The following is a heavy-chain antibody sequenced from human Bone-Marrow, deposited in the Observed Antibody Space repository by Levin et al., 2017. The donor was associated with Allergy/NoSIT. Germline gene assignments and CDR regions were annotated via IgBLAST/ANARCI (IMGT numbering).Heavy chain of an antibody. V-gene: IGHV4-39*07. D-gene: IGHD2-8*01. CDR2: IYFSGST. CDR1: GGSISTSSYY. Sequence: SQTLSLTCTVSGGSISTSSYYWGWIRQPPGKGLEWIGNIYFSGSTYYTPSLRSRVTISVDTAKNQFSLRLTSVTAADTAVYYCARDEMVHEIQYYYGIDVWGQGTTVTVSS. J-gene: IGHJ6*02. CDR3: ARDEMVHEIQYYYGIDV.